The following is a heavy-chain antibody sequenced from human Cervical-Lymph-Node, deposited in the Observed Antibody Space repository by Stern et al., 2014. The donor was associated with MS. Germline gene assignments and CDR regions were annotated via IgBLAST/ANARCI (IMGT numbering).Heavy chain of an antibody. CDR3: ARQRYFDY. J-gene: IGHJ4*02. CDR2: IFPGGSDI. Sequence: VQLVQSGPEVKRPGESLKISCQASGYTFTSYWIGWVRQMPGKGLEWIAIIFPGGSDIRYSPSFQGPVNISADKSSSTAYLQWNNLKASDTAIYYCARQRYFDYWGQGTLVTVSS. CDR1: GYTFTSYW. V-gene: IGHV5-51*01.